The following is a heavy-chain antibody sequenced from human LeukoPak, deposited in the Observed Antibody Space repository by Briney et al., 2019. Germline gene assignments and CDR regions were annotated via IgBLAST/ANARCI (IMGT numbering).Heavy chain of an antibody. V-gene: IGHV3-30*18. Sequence: PGGSLRLSCAASGFTFSSYGMHWVRQAPGKGLEWVAVISYDGSNKYYADSVKGRFTISRDNPKNTLYLQMNSLRAEDTAVYYCAKDVSPLRYFDWLPSDWGQGTLVTVSS. CDR3: AKDVSPLRYFDWLPSD. CDR2: ISYDGSNK. J-gene: IGHJ4*02. CDR1: GFTFSSYG. D-gene: IGHD3-9*01.